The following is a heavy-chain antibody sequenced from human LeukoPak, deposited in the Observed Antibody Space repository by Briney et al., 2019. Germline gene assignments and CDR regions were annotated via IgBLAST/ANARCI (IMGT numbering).Heavy chain of an antibody. CDR2: ITPIFGTA. J-gene: IGHJ5*02. D-gene: IGHD3-10*01. CDR3: ASAHLWGSGSYFNWFDP. CDR1: GGTFSSYA. V-gene: IGHV1-69*13. Sequence: ASVKVSCKASGGTFSSYAISWVRQAPGQGLEWMGGITPIFGTANYAQKFQGRVTITADESTSTAYMELSSLRSEDTAVYYCASAHLWGSGSYFNWFDPWGQGTLVTVSS.